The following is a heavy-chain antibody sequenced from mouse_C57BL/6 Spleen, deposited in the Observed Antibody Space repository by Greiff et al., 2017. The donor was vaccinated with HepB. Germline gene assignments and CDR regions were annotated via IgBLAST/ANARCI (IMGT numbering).Heavy chain of an antibody. J-gene: IGHJ2*01. CDR1: GYAFSSYW. V-gene: IGHV1-80*01. Sequence: VQLQESGAELVKPGASVKISCKASGYAFSSYWMNWVKQRPGKGLERIGQIYPGVGDTNYNGKFKGKATLTADKSPRTAYMQLSSLASEDSAVYCCARRGDDYGNFHYWGQGTTLTVSS. CDR2: IYPGVGDT. D-gene: IGHD2-4*01. CDR3: ARRGDDYGNFHY.